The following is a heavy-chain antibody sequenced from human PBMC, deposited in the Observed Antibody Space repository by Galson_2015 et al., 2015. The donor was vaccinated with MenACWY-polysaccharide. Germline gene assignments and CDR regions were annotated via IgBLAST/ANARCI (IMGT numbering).Heavy chain of an antibody. CDR1: GFTFGDYA. CDR2: IRSKAYGGTT. D-gene: IGHD3-9*01. J-gene: IGHJ4*02. V-gene: IGHV3-49*03. Sequence: SLRLSCAASGFTFGDYAMSWFRQAPGKGLEWVGFIRSKAYGGTTEYAASVKGRFIISRDDSKSIAYLQMNSLKTEDTAVYYCTRHAHYDSLTGYSMYFDYWGQGTLVTVSS. CDR3: TRHAHYDSLTGYSMYFDY.